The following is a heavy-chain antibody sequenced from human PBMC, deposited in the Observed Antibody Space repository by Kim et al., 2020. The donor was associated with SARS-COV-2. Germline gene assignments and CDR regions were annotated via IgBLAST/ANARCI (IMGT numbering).Heavy chain of an antibody. CDR3: ARVGSGSSSTGVDY. D-gene: IGHD6-6*01. Sequence: SETLSLTCTVSGGSISSGGYYWSWIRQHPGKGLEWIGYIYYSGSTYYNPSLKSRVTISVDTSKNQFSLKLSSVTAADTAVYYCARVGSGSSSTGVDYWGQGTLVTVSS. CDR1: GGSISSGGYY. CDR2: IYYSGST. J-gene: IGHJ4*02. V-gene: IGHV4-31*03.